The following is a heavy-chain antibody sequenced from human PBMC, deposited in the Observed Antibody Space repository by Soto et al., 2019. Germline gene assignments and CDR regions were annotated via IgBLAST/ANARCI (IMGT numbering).Heavy chain of an antibody. D-gene: IGHD6-6*01. CDR1: GYTLSTYG. J-gene: IGHJ5*02. Sequence: QVQLVQSGAEVKKPGASVKVSCKTSGYTLSTYGISWVRQAPGKGLEWMGWISAYNGNTIYAQKLQGRVTMTTDTSTSTAYMELRSLRSDDKAVYYCARDLIAARPGWFDPWGQGTLVTVSS. CDR3: ARDLIAARPGWFDP. CDR2: ISAYNGNT. V-gene: IGHV1-18*01.